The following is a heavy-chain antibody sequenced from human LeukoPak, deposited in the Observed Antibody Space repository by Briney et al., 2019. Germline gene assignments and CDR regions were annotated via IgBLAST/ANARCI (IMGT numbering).Heavy chain of an antibody. CDR2: IGYDGSNE. Sequence: GGSLRLSCAASGFTFISYAMHWVRQAPGKGLEWVAFIGYDGSNEYYADSVKGRFTISRDNSKNTLYLQMNSLRPEDTAVYYCATRQTTPDYYMDVWGKGIPVTVSS. CDR1: GFTFISYA. J-gene: IGHJ6*03. D-gene: IGHD1/OR15-1a*01. V-gene: IGHV3-30*02. CDR3: ATRQTTPDYYMDV.